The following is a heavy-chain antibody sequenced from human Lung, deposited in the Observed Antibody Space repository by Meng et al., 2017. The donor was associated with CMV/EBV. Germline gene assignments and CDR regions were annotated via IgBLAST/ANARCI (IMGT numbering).Heavy chain of an antibody. CDR1: RFTFSNYA. CDR3: ARAAGDYSPFDY. Sequence: QVQLVESGGGVVQPGRSLRLYCAASRFTFSNYAMHWVRQAPGKGLEWVAVISYDGSNTYSADSVKGRFFISRDNAKNTLYLQMNSLRPEDTAVYYCARAAGDYSPFDYWRQGTLVRLL. CDR2: ISYDGSNT. J-gene: IGHJ4*02. V-gene: IGHV3-30*04. D-gene: IGHD4-17*01.